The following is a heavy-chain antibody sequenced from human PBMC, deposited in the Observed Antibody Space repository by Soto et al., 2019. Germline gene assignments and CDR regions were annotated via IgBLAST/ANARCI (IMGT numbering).Heavy chain of an antibody. V-gene: IGHV3-21*01. CDR2: ISSSSGYI. D-gene: IGHD1-26*01. CDR1: GFTFSSYS. CDR3: ASIHTTFSSWWLDP. Sequence: PGGSMRLCCAASGFTFSSYSMNWVRQAPGKGLECVSSISSSSGYIYYADSVKGRFTISRDNAKNSLYLQMNSLRAEDTAVYYCASIHTTFSSWWLDPWGQGTMVTVYS. J-gene: IGHJ5*02.